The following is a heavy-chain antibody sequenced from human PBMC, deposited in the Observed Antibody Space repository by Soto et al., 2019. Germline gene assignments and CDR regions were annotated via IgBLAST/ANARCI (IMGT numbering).Heavy chain of an antibody. V-gene: IGHV3-21*01. D-gene: IGHD2-15*01. CDR1: GFTFSSYS. Sequence: GGSLRLSCATSGFTFSSYSINWVRQAPGKGLEWVSSISSSSRYLYYAYAVRGRIIICGDNAKNSLYLQINSLRAEDTAVYYCPRDQLVAPTSTPPYCYYGMHVWGQGTTVHVSS. CDR3: PRDQLVAPTSTPPYCYYGMHV. J-gene: IGHJ6*02. CDR2: ISSSSRYL.